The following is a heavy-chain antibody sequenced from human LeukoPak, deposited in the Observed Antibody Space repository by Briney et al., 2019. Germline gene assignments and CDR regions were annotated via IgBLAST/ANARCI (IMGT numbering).Heavy chain of an antibody. V-gene: IGHV3-20*04. D-gene: IGHD2-2*01. CDR3: ARAPITSPFYFDY. CDR1: VFAFDEHV. J-gene: IGHJ4*02. Sequence: PGGALRLSCTAPVFAFDEHVISWVRQVPGKGLEWVSGINWGGGSTGYADPLRGRFTVSRDNAKNSLYLQMDSLRAEDTALYYCARAPITSPFYFDYWGQGTLVTVSS. CDR2: INWGGGST.